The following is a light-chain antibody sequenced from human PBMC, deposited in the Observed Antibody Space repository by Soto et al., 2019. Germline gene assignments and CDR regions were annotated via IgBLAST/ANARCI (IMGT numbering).Light chain of an antibody. Sequence: DVQMTQSPCTVSASVGGRVTITCRASQSISSWLAWYQQKPGKAPKLLIYKASSLESGVPSRFSGSGSGTEFTLTISSLQPEDIGTYYCLKHNSYPLTFGPGTKVDIK. CDR2: KAS. CDR3: LKHNSYPLT. J-gene: IGKJ3*01. CDR1: QSISSW. V-gene: IGKV1-5*03.